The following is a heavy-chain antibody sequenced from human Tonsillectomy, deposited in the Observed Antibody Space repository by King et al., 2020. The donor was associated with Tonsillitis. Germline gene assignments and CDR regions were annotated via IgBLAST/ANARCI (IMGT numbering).Heavy chain of an antibody. CDR3: AKDLTSCYDSVCYGMDV. CDR2: IRDDGSIK. J-gene: IGHJ6*02. CDR1: GFSFSKSG. D-gene: IGHD3-9*01. V-gene: IGHV3-30*02. Sequence: VQLVESGGGVVQPGGSLRVSCAASGFSFSKSGMHWVRQAPGQGLEWVAFIRDDGSIKDYADSMKGRFTVSRDNSRNTVDLQMDSLRAEDTAVYYCAKDLTSCYDSVCYGMDVWGQGTTVTVSS.